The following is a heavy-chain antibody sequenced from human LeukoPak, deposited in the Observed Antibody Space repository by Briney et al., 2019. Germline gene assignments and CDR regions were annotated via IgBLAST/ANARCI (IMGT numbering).Heavy chain of an antibody. D-gene: IGHD3-22*01. J-gene: IGHJ5*02. CDR1: GGSISSSIYY. V-gene: IGHV4-39*07. Sequence: SETLSLTCTVSGGSISSSIYYWGWIRQPPGTGLEWIGTIYYSGSTYYNPSLKSRVTISVDTSKNQFSLKLSSVTAADTAVYYCARVQGYYDSSGYFTANSRFDPWGQGTLVTVSS. CDR2: IYYSGST. CDR3: ARVQGYYDSSGYFTANSRFDP.